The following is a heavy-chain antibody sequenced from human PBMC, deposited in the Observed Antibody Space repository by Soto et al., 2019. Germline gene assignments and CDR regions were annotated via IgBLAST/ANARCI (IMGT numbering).Heavy chain of an antibody. CDR3: ARAAVRDAYIGD. V-gene: IGHV3-7*01. CDR1: GFTFSSYW. CDR2: VNQDGGAK. D-gene: IGHD3-3*01. Sequence: ESGGGLVQPGGSLRLSCAASGFTFSSYWMSWVRQAPGKGLEWVANVNQDGGAKNYVDSVKGRFTISRDNAKNSLYLQMNSLRAEDTAVYYCARAAVRDAYIGDWGQGTLVTVSS. J-gene: IGHJ4*02.